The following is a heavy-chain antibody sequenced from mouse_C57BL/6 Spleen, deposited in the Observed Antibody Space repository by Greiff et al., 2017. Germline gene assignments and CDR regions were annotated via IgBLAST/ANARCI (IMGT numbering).Heavy chain of an antibody. J-gene: IGHJ1*03. CDR1: GYSITSGYY. CDR3: AREGITTVVGHWYFDV. CDR2: LSYDGSN. V-gene: IGHV3-6*01. Sequence: VQLKESGPGLVKPSQSLSLTCSVTGYSITSGYYWNWIRQFPGNKLEWMGYLSYDGSNNYNPSLKNRITITRDTSKNQFFLKLNSVTTEDTATYYCAREGITTVVGHWYFDVWGTGTTVTVSS. D-gene: IGHD1-1*01.